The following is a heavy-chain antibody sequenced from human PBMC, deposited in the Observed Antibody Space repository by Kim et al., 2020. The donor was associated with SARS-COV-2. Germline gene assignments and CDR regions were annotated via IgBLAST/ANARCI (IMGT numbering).Heavy chain of an antibody. V-gene: IGHV1-2*06. CDR3: ARYEDGDYDFWSGYSWFDP. J-gene: IGHJ5*02. CDR1: GYTFTGYY. D-gene: IGHD3-3*01. Sequence: ASVKVSCKASGYTFTGYYMHWVRQAPGQGLEWMGRINPNSGGTNYAQKFQGRVTMTRDTSISTAYMELSRLRSDDTAVYYCARYEDGDYDFWSGYSWFDPWGQGTLVTVSS. CDR2: INPNSGGT.